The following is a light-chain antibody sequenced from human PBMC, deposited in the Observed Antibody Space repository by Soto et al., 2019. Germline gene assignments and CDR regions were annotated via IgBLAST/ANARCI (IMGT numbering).Light chain of an antibody. J-gene: IGKJ4*01. CDR1: QSIGSH. CDR3: LQTYSLPVA. V-gene: IGKV1-39*01. CDR2: GAS. Sequence: DIQVTQSPSSLSASVGDRVTITCRASQSIGSHLNWYQQKPGTAPNLLIYGASILQGGVPSRFSGSGSGTDFTLTISTLQPEDFATYYCLQTYSLPVAFGGGTKVEI.